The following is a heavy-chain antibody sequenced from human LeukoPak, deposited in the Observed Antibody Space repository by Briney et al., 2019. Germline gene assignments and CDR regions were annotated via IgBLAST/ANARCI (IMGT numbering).Heavy chain of an antibody. Sequence: SETLSLTCAVYGGSFSGYYWSWIRQPPGKGLEWIGEINHSGSTNYNPSLKSRVTISVDTSKNQFSLKLSSVTAADTAVYYCARDRGDGYDCWGQGTVVTVSS. V-gene: IGHV4-34*01. CDR3: ARDRGDGYDC. CDR2: INHSGST. D-gene: IGHD5-24*01. J-gene: IGHJ4*02. CDR1: GGSFSGYY.